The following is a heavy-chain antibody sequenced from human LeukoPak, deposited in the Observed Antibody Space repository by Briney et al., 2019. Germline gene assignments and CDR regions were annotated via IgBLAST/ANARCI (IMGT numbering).Heavy chain of an antibody. D-gene: IGHD3-22*01. CDR1: GGTFSSYA. CDR3: ARGRGDSSDIVFDY. Sequence: GASVKVSCKXSGGTFSSYAISWVRQAPGQGLEWMGRIIPIFGTANYAQKFQGRVTITTDESTSTAYMELSSLRSEDTAVYYCARGRGDSSDIVFDYWGQGTLVTVSS. CDR2: IIPIFGTA. J-gene: IGHJ4*02. V-gene: IGHV1-69*05.